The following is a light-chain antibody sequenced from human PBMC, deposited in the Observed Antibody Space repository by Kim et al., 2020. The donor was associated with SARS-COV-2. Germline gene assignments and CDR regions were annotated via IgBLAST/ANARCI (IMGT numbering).Light chain of an antibody. Sequence: GKRVTISCSGSSSNIGSNYVYWYQQLPGTAPKLLIYRNNQRPSGVPDRFSGSKSGTSVSLAISGLRSEDEADYYCAAWDDSLRGPVFGGGTQLTVL. CDR2: RNN. V-gene: IGLV1-47*01. J-gene: IGLJ2*01. CDR3: AAWDDSLRGPV. CDR1: SSNIGSNY.